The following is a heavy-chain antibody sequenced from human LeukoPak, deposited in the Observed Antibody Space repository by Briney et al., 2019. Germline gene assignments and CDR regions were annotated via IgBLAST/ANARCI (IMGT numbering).Heavy chain of an antibody. Sequence: ASVKVSCKASGGTFSSYAISWVRQAPGQGLEWMGGIIPIFGTANYAQKFQGRVTITADESTSTAYMELSSLRSEDTAVYYCARGDNWNDLRFDPWGQGTLVTVSS. CDR2: IIPIFGTA. CDR3: ARGDNWNDLRFDP. J-gene: IGHJ5*02. V-gene: IGHV1-69*01. CDR1: GGTFSSYA. D-gene: IGHD1-1*01.